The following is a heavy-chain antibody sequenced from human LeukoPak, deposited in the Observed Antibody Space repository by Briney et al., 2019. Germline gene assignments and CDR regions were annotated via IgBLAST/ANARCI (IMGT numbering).Heavy chain of an antibody. J-gene: IGHJ6*04. CDR3: ARDVVRGVTPSHYYYYGMDV. CDR1: GGSISSGDYY. Sequence: PSQTLSLTCTVSGGSISSGDYYWSWIRQPPGEGLEWIGYIYYSGSTYYNPSLKSRVTISVDTSKNQFSLKLISVTAADTAVYYCARDVVRGVTPSHYYYYGMDVWGKGTTVTVSS. CDR2: IYYSGST. D-gene: IGHD3-10*01. V-gene: IGHV4-30-4*01.